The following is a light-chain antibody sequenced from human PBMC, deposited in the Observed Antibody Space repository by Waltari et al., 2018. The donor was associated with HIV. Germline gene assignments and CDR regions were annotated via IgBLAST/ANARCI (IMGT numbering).Light chain of an antibody. CDR2: DNT. V-gene: IGLV1-40*01. Sequence: QSVLTQPPSVPGAPGQRVTISCTGSSPNIGAGYDVPWYQQFPGSVPRLLIYDNTNRPSGVPDRFSASKSGTSASLAISGLQAEDEADYYCQSYDSSLKVIFGGGTKVTVL. CDR3: QSYDSSLKVI. J-gene: IGLJ2*01. CDR1: SPNIGAGYD.